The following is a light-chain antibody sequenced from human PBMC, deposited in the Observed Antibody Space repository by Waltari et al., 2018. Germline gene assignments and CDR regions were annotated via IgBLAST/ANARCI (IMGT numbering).Light chain of an antibody. CDR3: SSYTRHETGI. CDR1: SSDVGGYNY. J-gene: IGLJ2*01. Sequence: QSALTQPRSVSGSPGQSVTISCTGTSSDVGGYNYVSWYQQHPGKAPKLIIYEVNNRPSGVFNRFSCSKSGNTASLTVSGLQAEDEADYYCSSYTRHETGIFGGGTKLTVL. V-gene: IGLV2-14*01. CDR2: EVN.